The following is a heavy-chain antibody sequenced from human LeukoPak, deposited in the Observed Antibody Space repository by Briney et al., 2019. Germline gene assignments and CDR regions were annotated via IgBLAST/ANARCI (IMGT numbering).Heavy chain of an antibody. CDR1: GFTSSSYA. J-gene: IGHJ5*02. Sequence: GRSLRLSCAASGFTSSSYAMHWVRQAPGKGLEWVAVISYDGSNKYYADSVKGRFTISRDNSKNTLYLQMNSLRAEDTAVYYCARAGCSSTSCYVWGNWFDPWGQGTLVTVSS. CDR2: ISYDGSNK. D-gene: IGHD2-2*01. V-gene: IGHV3-30*04. CDR3: ARAGCSSTSCYVWGNWFDP.